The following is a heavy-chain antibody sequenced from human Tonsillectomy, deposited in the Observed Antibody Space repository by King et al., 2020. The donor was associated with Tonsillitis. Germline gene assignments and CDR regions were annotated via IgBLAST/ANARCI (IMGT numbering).Heavy chain of an antibody. Sequence: VQLQQWGAGLLKPSETLSLTCAVYGGSFSGYYWSWIRQPPGKWLEWIGEINHSGSTNYNPSLKSRVTISVGTSKNQFSLKLSSVTAADTAVYYCARVNGRTRTVYYYFMDVWGKGTTVTVSS. CDR3: ARVNGRTRTVYYYFMDV. CDR2: INHSGST. V-gene: IGHV4-34*01. J-gene: IGHJ6*03. D-gene: IGHD4-17*01. CDR1: GGSFSGYY.